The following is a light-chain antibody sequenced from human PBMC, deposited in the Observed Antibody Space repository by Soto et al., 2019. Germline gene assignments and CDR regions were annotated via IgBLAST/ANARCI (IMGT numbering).Light chain of an antibody. J-gene: IGLJ2*01. CDR3: AAWDDSLSGHVV. V-gene: IGLV1-47*01. Sequence: QSVLTQPPSASGTPGQRVTISCSGSSSNIGSNYVYWYQQLPGTAPKLLIYRNNQRHSGVPDRFSGSKSGTSASLAISGLRSEDGADYYCAAWDDSLSGHVVFGGGTKLTVL. CDR2: RNN. CDR1: SSNIGSNY.